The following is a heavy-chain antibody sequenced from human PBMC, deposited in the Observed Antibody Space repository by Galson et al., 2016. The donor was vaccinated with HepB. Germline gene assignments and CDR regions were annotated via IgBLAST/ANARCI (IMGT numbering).Heavy chain of an antibody. V-gene: IGHV3-23*01. CDR1: GFTFSSYA. CDR2: ISRSGDYR. Sequence: SLRLSCAASGFTFSSYAMAWVRQAPGKGLEWISGISRSGDYRFYAVSVRGRFTISRDNSKDTVYLQLNSLHQGPIGLPPGSLLQEHLWG. D-gene: IGHD6-13*01. CDR3: SLLQEHL. J-gene: IGHJ6*01.